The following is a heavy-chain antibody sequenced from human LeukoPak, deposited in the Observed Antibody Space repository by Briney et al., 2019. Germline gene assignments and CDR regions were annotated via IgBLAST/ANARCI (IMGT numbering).Heavy chain of an antibody. D-gene: IGHD3-3*01. CDR1: GGSISSSSYY. Sequence: SETLSLTCTVSGGSISSSSYYGGWIRQPPGKGLEWIGYIYYSGSTNYNPSLKSRVTISVDTSKNQFSLKLSSVTAADTAVYYCARGQRRHDFWSGYFGDGWFDPWGQGTLVTVSS. CDR2: IYYSGST. V-gene: IGHV4-61*05. J-gene: IGHJ5*02. CDR3: ARGQRRHDFWSGYFGDGWFDP.